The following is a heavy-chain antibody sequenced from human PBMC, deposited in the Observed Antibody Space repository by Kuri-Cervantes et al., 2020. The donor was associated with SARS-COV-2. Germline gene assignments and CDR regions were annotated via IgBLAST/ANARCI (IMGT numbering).Heavy chain of an antibody. V-gene: IGHV1-69*10. Sequence: SVKVSCKASGGTFSSAIISWVRQAPGQGLEWMGGIMPALGIPNYAQKFRGRVTITAETSTTTVYLDLTGLKSEDTALYYCASDGVSRSLSLDFWGQGTLVTVSS. J-gene: IGHJ4*02. D-gene: IGHD5/OR15-5a*01. CDR1: GGTFSSAI. CDR2: IMPALGIP. CDR3: ASDGVSRSLSLDF.